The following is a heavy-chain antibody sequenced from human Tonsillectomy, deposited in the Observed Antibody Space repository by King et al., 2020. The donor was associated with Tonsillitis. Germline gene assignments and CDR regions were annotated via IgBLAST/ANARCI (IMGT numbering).Heavy chain of an antibody. CDR1: GDSVSSNSAA. D-gene: IGHD1-26*01. J-gene: IGHJ4*02. V-gene: IGHV6-1*01. CDR2: TYYRSKWYS. CDR3: ARGESGSTVALFHY. Sequence: VQLQQSGPGLVKPSQPLSLTCAISGDSVSSNSAAWNWIRQSPSRGLEWLGRTYYRSKWYSDSAVSVKSRITINPDTSKNQFSLQLNSVTPEDTAVYYCARGESGSTVALFHYWGQGTLVTVSS.